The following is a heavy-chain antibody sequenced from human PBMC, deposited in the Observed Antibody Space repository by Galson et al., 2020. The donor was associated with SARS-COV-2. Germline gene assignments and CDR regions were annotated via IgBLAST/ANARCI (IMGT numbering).Heavy chain of an antibody. CDR3: AKDSAVSDYAYDY. CDR1: GFTSSSYD. V-gene: IGHV3-23*01. J-gene: IGHJ4*02. Sequence: GGSLRLSCAAYGFTSSSYDMSWVRQSPGKGLEWVSAISGSGGSTYYADSLKGRFTISRDNSKNTLYLQMNTLRAEDTAVYYCAKDSAVSDYAYDYWGQGTLVTVSS. CDR2: ISGSGGST. D-gene: IGHD2-2*01.